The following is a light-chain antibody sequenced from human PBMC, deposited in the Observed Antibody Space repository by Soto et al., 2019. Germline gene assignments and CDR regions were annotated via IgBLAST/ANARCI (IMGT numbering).Light chain of an antibody. Sequence: EIVMTQSPATLSVSPGERATLSCRASQSVSDNLAWYQQKPRQAPRLLTYGASTRATGIPARFSGSGSGTEFTLTISSLQSEDFAVYYCQQYNNWPLTFGGGTKVDIK. V-gene: IGKV3D-15*01. CDR3: QQYNNWPLT. CDR2: GAS. CDR1: QSVSDN. J-gene: IGKJ4*01.